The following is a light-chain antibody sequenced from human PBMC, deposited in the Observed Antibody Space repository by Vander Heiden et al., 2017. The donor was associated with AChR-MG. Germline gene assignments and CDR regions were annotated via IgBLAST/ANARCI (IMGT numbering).Light chain of an antibody. V-gene: IGKV3-15*01. CDR3: QQGDTWPRT. CDR1: QSVYSN. J-gene: IGKJ1*01. CDR2: GAS. Sequence: EIVMTQSPATLSVSPGERATLSCRASQSVYSNLAWYQQKPGQAPRLLIYGASTRATDVPDRFSGSGSGTEFTLTISSLQSEDFAIYYCQQGDTWPRTFGQGTKVEIK.